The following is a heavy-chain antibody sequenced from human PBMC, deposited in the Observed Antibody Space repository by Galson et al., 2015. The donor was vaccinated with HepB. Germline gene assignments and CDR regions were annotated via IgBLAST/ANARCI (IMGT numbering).Heavy chain of an antibody. CDR2: ISGSGRST. V-gene: IGHV3-23*01. J-gene: IGHJ4*02. CDR3: TRGETTIVAERADY. CDR1: GFTFSNYA. D-gene: IGHD3-22*01. Sequence: SLRLSCAASGFTFSNYAMTWVRQAPGKGLDWVSIISGSGRSTHYADSVKGRITISRDNSKNTVYLQMNSVRAEDTAVYYCTRGETTIVAERADYWGQGTLVTVSS.